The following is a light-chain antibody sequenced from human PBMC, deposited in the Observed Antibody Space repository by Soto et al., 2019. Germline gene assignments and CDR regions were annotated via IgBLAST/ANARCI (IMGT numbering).Light chain of an antibody. J-gene: IGLJ3*02. CDR3: AAWDARLSAWV. CDR1: SSNIGSDY. CDR2: TND. Sequence: QSVLTQSPSASGTPGQRVTISCSGSSSNIGSDYVYWYQQLPGTAPKLLIYTNDQRPSGVPDRFSGSKSGTSASLATSGLRSEDEADYWCAAWDARLSAWVFGGGTKLTVL. V-gene: IGLV1-47*02.